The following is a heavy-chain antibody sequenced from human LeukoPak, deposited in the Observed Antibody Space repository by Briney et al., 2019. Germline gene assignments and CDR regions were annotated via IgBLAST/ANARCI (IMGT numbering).Heavy chain of an antibody. CDR2: INPNSGGT. V-gene: IGHV1-2*02. D-gene: IGHD3-9*01. CDR1: GYTFTGCY. Sequence: ASVKVSCKASGYTFTGCYMHWVRQAPGQGLEWMGWINPNSGGTDYAQKFQGRVTMTRDTSISTAYMELSRLRSDDTAVYYCARDGSLLRYFDWLLKDPNFDYWGQGTLVTVSS. CDR3: ARDGSLLRYFDWLLKDPNFDY. J-gene: IGHJ4*02.